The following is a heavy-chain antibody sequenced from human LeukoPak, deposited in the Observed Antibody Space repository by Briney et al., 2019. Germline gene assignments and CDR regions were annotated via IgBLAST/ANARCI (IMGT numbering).Heavy chain of an antibody. CDR3: ARGGSVYDWFDP. D-gene: IGHD5/OR15-5a*01. V-gene: IGHV4-59*01. J-gene: IGHJ5*02. CDR1: GGSISGYY. CDR2: IPYSGST. Sequence: SETLSLTRTVSGGSISGYYWSWIRQPPRKGKERVWYIPYSGSTNYNPSLKSRVTMSVDTSKNLFSLNLKLTSVTAAYTAVYYCARGGSVYDWFDPWGQGTLVTVSS.